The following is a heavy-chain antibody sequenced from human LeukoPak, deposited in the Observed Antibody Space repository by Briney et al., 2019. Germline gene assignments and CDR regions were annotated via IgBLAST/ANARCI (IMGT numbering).Heavy chain of an antibody. CDR1: GYSLTSYW. CDR2: IYPGDSDT. J-gene: IGHJ6*02. V-gene: IGHV5-51*01. D-gene: IGHD2-2*01. Sequence: GESLKISCKGSGYSLTSYWIGWVRQMPGKGLEWMGIIYPGDSDTRYSPSFQGQVTISADKSISTAYLQWSSLKASDTAMYYCARGSSAPRYYYYGMDVWGQGTTVTVSS. CDR3: ARGSSAPRYYYYGMDV.